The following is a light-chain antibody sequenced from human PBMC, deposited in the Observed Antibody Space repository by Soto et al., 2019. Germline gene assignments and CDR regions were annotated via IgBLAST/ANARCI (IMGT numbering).Light chain of an antibody. CDR2: ADN. CDR3: AAWDDTLNGWV. Sequence: QSLLDQPHSATGTPGPRSTVSCSGSVSNIGSKSVNWYQQLPGAAPKLLIYADNQRPSGVPDRFSGSKSCTSASLAISGLQSEDEADYYCAAWDDTLNGWVFGGGTTVTVL. J-gene: IGLJ3*02. CDR1: VSNIGSKS. V-gene: IGLV1-44*01.